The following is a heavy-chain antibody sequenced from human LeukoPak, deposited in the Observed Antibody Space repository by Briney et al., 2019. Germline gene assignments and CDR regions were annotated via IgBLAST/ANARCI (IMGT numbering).Heavy chain of an antibody. J-gene: IGHJ4*02. V-gene: IGHV4-59*01. D-gene: IGHD3-22*01. CDR1: GGSIGSYY. CDR2: IYYSGST. CDR3: ARASRYYDSSGSHQTNPFDY. Sequence: SETLSLTCTVSGGSIGSYYWSWFRQPPGKGLEWIGYIYYSGSTNYNPSLKSRVTISVDTSKNQFSLKLSSVTAADTAVYYCARASRYYDSSGSHQTNPFDYWGQGTLVTVSS.